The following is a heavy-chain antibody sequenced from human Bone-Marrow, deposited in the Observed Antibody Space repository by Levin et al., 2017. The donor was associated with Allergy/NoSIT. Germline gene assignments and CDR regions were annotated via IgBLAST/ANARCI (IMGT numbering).Heavy chain of an antibody. D-gene: IGHD3-3*01. CDR3: VRDDYDLWSGYLCWFDP. CDR2: INGDGSIT. J-gene: IGHJ5*02. V-gene: IGHV3-74*01. CDR1: GFTFSRYW. Sequence: GGSLRLSCAASGFTFSRYWMHWVRQAPGKGLVWVSRINGDGSITNYADSVKGRFTISRDNAKNTLYLQMNSLRAEDTAVSYCVRDDYDLWSGYLCWFDPWGQGTLVTVSS.